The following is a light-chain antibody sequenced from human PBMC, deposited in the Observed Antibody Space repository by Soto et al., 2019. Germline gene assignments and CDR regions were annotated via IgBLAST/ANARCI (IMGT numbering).Light chain of an antibody. Sequence: EVVMTQSPATVSVSPGEGVTLSCRASQTISNDLAWYQQKPGKAPRLLIYGASTRATGVPARFSGGGSGPEFTLTISSLQSEDFAFYYCQQNNKWPPVTFGGGTKVEIK. CDR2: GAS. CDR1: QTISND. V-gene: IGKV3-15*01. CDR3: QQNNKWPPVT. J-gene: IGKJ4*01.